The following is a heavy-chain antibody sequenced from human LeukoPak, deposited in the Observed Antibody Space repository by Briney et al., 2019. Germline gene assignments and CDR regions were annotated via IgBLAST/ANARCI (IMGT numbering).Heavy chain of an antibody. V-gene: IGHV3-53*01. D-gene: IGHD5-24*01. Sequence: GGSLRLSCAASGFTFSSFGMHWVRQAPGKGLEWVSALYLAGNTYYADSVRGRFTISRDNSKNTLYLQVNNLRVEDTAIYYCACGDGYNSFQHWGQGTLVAVSS. CDR1: GFTFSSFG. CDR3: ACGDGYNSFQH. J-gene: IGHJ1*01. CDR2: LYLAGNT.